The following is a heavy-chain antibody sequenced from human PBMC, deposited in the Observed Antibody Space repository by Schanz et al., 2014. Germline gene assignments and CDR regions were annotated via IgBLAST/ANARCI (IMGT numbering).Heavy chain of an antibody. CDR1: GFTFTNYW. V-gene: IGHV3-23*04. D-gene: IGHD3-3*01. Sequence: EVQLVESGGGLVQPGGSLRLSCAASGFTFTNYWMTWVRQAPGKGLEWVSALSGSGTSTYYADSVKGRFTISRDNSDNTLYLQMNNLRAEDTAVYYCARGSGTFDSWGQGTLVTVSS. CDR3: ARGSGTFDS. CDR2: LSGSGTST. J-gene: IGHJ4*02.